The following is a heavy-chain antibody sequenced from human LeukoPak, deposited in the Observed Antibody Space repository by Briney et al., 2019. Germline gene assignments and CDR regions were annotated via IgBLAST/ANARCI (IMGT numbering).Heavy chain of an antibody. V-gene: IGHV3-21*01. CDR3: ARSSPPFYYYGMDV. Sequence: GGSLRLSCAASGFTFSNYSMNWVRQAPGKGLEWVSSISSSSSYIYYADSVKGRFTISRDNAKNSLYLQMNSLRAEDTAVYYCARSSPPFYYYGMDVWGQGTTVTVSS. J-gene: IGHJ6*02. CDR2: ISSSSSYI. CDR1: GFTFSNYS. D-gene: IGHD2-2*01.